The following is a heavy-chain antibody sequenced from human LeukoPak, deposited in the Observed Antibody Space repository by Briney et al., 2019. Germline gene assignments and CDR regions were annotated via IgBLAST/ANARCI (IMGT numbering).Heavy chain of an antibody. CDR3: ARVLWFGELRYYMDV. J-gene: IGHJ6*03. Sequence: PSETLSLTCTVSGGSISSYYWSWIRQPPGKGLEWIGYIYYSGGTNYNPSLKSRVTISVDTSKNQFSLKLSSVTAADTAVYYCARVLWFGELRYYMDVWGKGTTVTISS. V-gene: IGHV4-59*01. D-gene: IGHD3-10*01. CDR1: GGSISSYY. CDR2: IYYSGGT.